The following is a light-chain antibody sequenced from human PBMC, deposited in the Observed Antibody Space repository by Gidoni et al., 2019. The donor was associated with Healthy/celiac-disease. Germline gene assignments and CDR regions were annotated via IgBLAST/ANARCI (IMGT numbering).Light chain of an antibody. CDR1: QSVSSY. Sequence: EIVLTQSQATLSLSPGERATLSCRASQSVSSYLAWYQQKPGQAPRLLIYDASNRATGIPARFSGSGSGTDFTLTISSLEPEEFAVYYCQQRSNWPPYTFXQXTKLEIK. CDR3: QQRSNWPPYT. CDR2: DAS. V-gene: IGKV3-11*01. J-gene: IGKJ2*01.